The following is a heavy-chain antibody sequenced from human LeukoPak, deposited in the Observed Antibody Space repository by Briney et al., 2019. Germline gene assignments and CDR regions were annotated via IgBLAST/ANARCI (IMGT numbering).Heavy chain of an antibody. Sequence: PGGSLRLSCAASGFTFSSYGMHWVRQAPGKGLEWVAFIRYDGSNKYYADSVKGRFTISRDNAKNSLYLQMNSLRAEDTAVYYCASSLTWIQLWPLDYWGQGTLVTVSS. CDR2: IRYDGSNK. V-gene: IGHV3-30*02. D-gene: IGHD5-18*01. CDR3: ASSLTWIQLWPLDY. CDR1: GFTFSSYG. J-gene: IGHJ4*02.